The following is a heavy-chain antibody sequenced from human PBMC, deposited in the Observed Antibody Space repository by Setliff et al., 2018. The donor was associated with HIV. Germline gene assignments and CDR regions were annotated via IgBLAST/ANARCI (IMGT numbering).Heavy chain of an antibody. CDR1: GGTSSTHA. Sequence: EASVKVSCKASGGTSSTHAMNWVRQAPGQGLEWMGQIISILDITNYAQKFQGRVTFTADESTSTMYMELSSLTSDDTAVYYCAGPRGDEAFDIWGQGTMVTVSS. V-gene: IGHV1-69*10. CDR2: IISILDIT. J-gene: IGHJ3*02. CDR3: AGPRGDEAFDI.